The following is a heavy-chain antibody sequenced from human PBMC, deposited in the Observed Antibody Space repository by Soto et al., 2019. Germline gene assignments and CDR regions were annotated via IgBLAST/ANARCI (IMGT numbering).Heavy chain of an antibody. CDR1: GGSISSGDYY. J-gene: IGHJ5*02. D-gene: IGHD3-10*01. CDR3: ALYYGSARYLNWFDP. V-gene: IGHV4-31*03. CDR2: IPYSGRT. Sequence: SETLSLTCTVSGGSISSGDYYWSWIRQHPGKGLEWIGYIPYSGRTYYNPSLKSRVTISVDTSKNRFSLKLSSVTAADTAVYYCALYYGSARYLNWFDPWGQGTLVTVSS.